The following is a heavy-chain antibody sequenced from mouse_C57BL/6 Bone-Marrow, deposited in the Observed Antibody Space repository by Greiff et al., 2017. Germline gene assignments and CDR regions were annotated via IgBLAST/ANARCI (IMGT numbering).Heavy chain of an antibody. Sequence: VQLQQSGPELVKPGASVKISCKASGYAFSSSWMNWVKQRPGKGLEWIGRNSPGDGDTNYNGKFKGKATLTADKSSSTAYMQLSSLASEDSAVYFCASYYGSSFYYAKDYWRRGASVTVSS. V-gene: IGHV1-82*01. CDR1: GYAFSSSW. CDR3: ASYYGSSFYYAKDY. D-gene: IGHD1-1*01. J-gene: IGHJ4*01. CDR2: NSPGDGDT.